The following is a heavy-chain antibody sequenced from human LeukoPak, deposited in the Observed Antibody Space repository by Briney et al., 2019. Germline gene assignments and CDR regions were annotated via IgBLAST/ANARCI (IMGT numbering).Heavy chain of an antibody. CDR3: ARGQKNTPFDY. V-gene: IGHV4-59*12. CDR1: GASISSYF. Sequence: PSETLSLTCTVSGASISSYFWSWIRQPPGKGLEWIGEIYHSGNTYYSPSLKSRVTISIDKSENQLSLKLSSVTAADTAVYYCARGQKNTPFDYWGQGTLVTVSS. J-gene: IGHJ4*02. CDR2: IYHSGNT. D-gene: IGHD2/OR15-2a*01.